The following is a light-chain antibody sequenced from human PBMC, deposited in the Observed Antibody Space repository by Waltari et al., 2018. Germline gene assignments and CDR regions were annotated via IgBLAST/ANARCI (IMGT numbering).Light chain of an antibody. Sequence: SYELTQPASVSVFPGQTARITCSGDKLGNKYACWYQQKPGQSPVMVMYHDDKRPSGIPDRFSGANSGNTATLTISWTQAMDEADYYCQAWDSSTDYVFGPGTKVTVL. CDR2: HDD. J-gene: IGLJ1*01. V-gene: IGLV3-1*01. CDR1: KLGNKY. CDR3: QAWDSSTDYV.